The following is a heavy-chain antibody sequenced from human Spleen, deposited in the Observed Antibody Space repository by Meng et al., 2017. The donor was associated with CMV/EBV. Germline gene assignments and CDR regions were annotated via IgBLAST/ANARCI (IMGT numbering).Heavy chain of an antibody. V-gene: IGHV5-51*01. CDR3: ATQTYA. CDR2: IYPGDSDT. CDR1: GYSFTTFW. Sequence: GGSLRLSCQASGYSFTTFWIGWVRQMPGKGLEWMGIIYPGDSDTRYSPSFQGQVTISADKSISTAYLQWSSLKASDTAMYYCATQTYAWGQGTLVTVSS. D-gene: IGHD2-21*01. J-gene: IGHJ5*02.